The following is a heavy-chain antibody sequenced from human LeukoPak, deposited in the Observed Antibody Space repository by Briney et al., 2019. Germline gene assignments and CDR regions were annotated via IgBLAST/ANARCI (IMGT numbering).Heavy chain of an antibody. D-gene: IGHD4-23*01. CDR2: VSAYNGNT. J-gene: IGHJ4*02. V-gene: IGHV1-18*01. CDR1: GYTFTSYC. Sequence: GSVKVSFKASGYTFTSYCIRLGRQAPGQGVEGMGWVSAYNGNTNYAQKLQGRVTMTTDTPPSTAYMELRSLRSDDTAVYYCARTPDYGGNSFAYWGQGTLATVHS. CDR3: ARTPDYGGNSFAY.